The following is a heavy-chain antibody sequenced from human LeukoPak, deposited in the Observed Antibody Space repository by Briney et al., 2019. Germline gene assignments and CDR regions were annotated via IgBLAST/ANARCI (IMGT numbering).Heavy chain of an antibody. Sequence: GGSLRLSCAASGFTFSSYEMNWVRQAPGKGLEWVSYISSSGSTTYYADSVKGRFTISRDNAKNSLYLQMNSLRAEDTAVYYCASTTVVTPWDYWGQGTLVTVSS. D-gene: IGHD4-23*01. CDR3: ASTTVVTPWDY. V-gene: IGHV3-48*03. CDR1: GFTFSSYE. J-gene: IGHJ4*02. CDR2: ISSSGSTT.